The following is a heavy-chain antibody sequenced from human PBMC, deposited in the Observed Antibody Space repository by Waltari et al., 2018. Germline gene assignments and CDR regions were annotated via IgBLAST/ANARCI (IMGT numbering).Heavy chain of an antibody. V-gene: IGHV3-33*01. J-gene: IGHJ4*02. D-gene: IGHD3-16*02. CDR1: GFTFSSSG. CDR2: IWYDGSNK. Sequence: QVQLVESGGGVVQPGRSLRLSCAASGFTFSSSGMHWVRQAPGKGLEWVAVIWYDGSNKYYADSVKGRFTISRDNSKNTLYLQMNSLRAEDTAVYYCARDYVWGSYRLDYWGQGTLVTVSS. CDR3: ARDYVWGSYRLDY.